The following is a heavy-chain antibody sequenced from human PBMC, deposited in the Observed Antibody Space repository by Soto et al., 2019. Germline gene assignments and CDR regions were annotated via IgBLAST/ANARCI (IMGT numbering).Heavy chain of an antibody. J-gene: IGHJ4*02. D-gene: IGHD2-2*01. CDR2: INHTGST. CDR3: ARLYCSRTSCYPGDY. CDR1: GGSFSGYS. V-gene: IGHV4-34*01. Sequence: PSETLSLTCAVYGGSFSGYSWTWIRQPPGTGLEWIGEINHTGSTNYNPSLKSRVTISVDTSKNQFSLKLSSVTAADTAVYYCARLYCSRTSCYPGDYWGQGTVVTVSS.